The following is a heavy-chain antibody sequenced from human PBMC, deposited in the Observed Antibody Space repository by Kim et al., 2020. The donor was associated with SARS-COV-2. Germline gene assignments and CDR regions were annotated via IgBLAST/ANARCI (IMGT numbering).Heavy chain of an antibody. J-gene: IGHJ3*02. D-gene: IGHD1-26*01. Sequence: GGSLRLSCAASGFTFSDYDMSWIRQAPGKGLEWVSYISSSSSYTNYADTVKGRFTISRDNAKNSLYLQMNSLRAEDTAVYYCARDLVGGSYPHAFDIWGQGTMVTLSS. V-gene: IGHV3-11*06. CDR1: GFTFSDYD. CDR3: ARDLVGGSYPHAFDI. CDR2: ISSSSSYT.